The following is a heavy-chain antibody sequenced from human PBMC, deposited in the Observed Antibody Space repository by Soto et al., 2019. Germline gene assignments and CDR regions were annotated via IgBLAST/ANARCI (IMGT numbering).Heavy chain of an antibody. CDR2: IDPTDSFT. CDR1: GYNFTSYW. D-gene: IGHD3-3*01. CDR3: ATRGYDFWSGSDV. Sequence: PGESLKISCKGSGYNFTSYWIIWVRQMPGKGLEWLGNIDPTDSFTNYSPSFQGHVTISTDKSMSTAYLQWGTLKASDTAMYYCATRGYDFWSGSDVWGQGTSVTVSS. J-gene: IGHJ6*02. V-gene: IGHV5-10-1*01.